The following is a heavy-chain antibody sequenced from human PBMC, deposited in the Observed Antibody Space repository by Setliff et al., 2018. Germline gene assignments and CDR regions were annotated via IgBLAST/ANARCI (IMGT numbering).Heavy chain of an antibody. Sequence: GESLKISCKGSGYSFTSYWIGWVRQMPGKGLEWTGIIYPGDSDTRYSPSFQGQVTISADKSISTAYLQWSSLKASDTAMYYCARQARGYYYDSSGYYRASPGYYYMDVWGKGTTVTVSS. J-gene: IGHJ6*03. V-gene: IGHV5-51*01. CDR2: IYPGDSDT. D-gene: IGHD3-22*01. CDR1: GYSFTSYW. CDR3: ARQARGYYYDSSGYYRASPGYYYMDV.